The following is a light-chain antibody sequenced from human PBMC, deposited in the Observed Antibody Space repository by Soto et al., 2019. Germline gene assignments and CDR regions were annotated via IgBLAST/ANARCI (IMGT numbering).Light chain of an antibody. CDR1: GSNIGAGYA. CDR3: QSYDSSLTGSTV. Sequence: QSALTQPPSVSGAPGQRVTISCTGAGSNIGAGYAVHWYQQLPGAAPKLLIYDNINRPSGVPDRFSGSKSGSSASLAITGLQADDEAVYYCQSYDSSLTGSTVFAGGTKLPVL. V-gene: IGLV1-40*01. CDR2: DNI. J-gene: IGLJ3*02.